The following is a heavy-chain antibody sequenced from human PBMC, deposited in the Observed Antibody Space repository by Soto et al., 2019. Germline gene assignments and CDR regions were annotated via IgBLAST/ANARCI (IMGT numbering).Heavy chain of an antibody. D-gene: IGHD3-3*01. V-gene: IGHV3-30*18. J-gene: IGHJ3*02. Sequence: GGSLRLSCAASGFTFSSYGMHWVRQAPGKGLEWVAVISYDGSNKYYADSVKGRFTISRDNSKNTLYLQMNSLRAEDTAVYYCAKYLVGVLRFLEWLSPYDAFDIWGQGTMVTVSS. CDR3: AKYLVGVLRFLEWLSPYDAFDI. CDR2: ISYDGSNK. CDR1: GFTFSSYG.